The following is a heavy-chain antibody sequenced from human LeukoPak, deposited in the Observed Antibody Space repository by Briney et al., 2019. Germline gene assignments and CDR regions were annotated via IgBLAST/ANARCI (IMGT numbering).Heavy chain of an antibody. CDR1: GFTFSSYA. Sequence: GWSLRLSCAASGFTFSSYAISWFRQAPGKGLEWVSSISSSSSYIYYADSVKGRFTISRDNAKNSLYLQMNSLRAEDTAVYYCARDMGYFAGTFDYWGQGTLVTVSS. V-gene: IGHV3-21*01. CDR3: ARDMGYFAGTFDY. D-gene: IGHD3-9*01. CDR2: ISSSSSYI. J-gene: IGHJ4*02.